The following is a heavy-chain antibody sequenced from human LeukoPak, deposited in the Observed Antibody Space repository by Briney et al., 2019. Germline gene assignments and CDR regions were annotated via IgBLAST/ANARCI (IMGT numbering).Heavy chain of an antibody. Sequence: GASVKVSCKASGYTFTGYYMHWVRQAPGQGLEWMGWINPNSGGTNYAQKFQGRVTMTRDTSISTAYMELSRLRSDDTAVYYCARVGSGWYLGIFDYWGQGTLVTVSS. CDR1: GYTFTGYY. D-gene: IGHD6-19*01. J-gene: IGHJ4*02. CDR2: INPNSGGT. V-gene: IGHV1-2*02. CDR3: ARVGSGWYLGIFDY.